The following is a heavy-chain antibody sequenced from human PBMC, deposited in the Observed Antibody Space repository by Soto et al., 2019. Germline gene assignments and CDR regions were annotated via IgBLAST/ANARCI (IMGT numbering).Heavy chain of an antibody. J-gene: IGHJ5*02. V-gene: IGHV4-59*08. Sequence: PSETLSLTSTFSGYSFRPNYWSWLRQFPGKGLEWVGNIYYGGTTSYNPSLKSRVTISLETSKNQFSLRLTSVTAADTAVYYCARLGNYYQSLDPWGPGTLVTVSS. CDR2: IYYGGTT. D-gene: IGHD3-10*01. CDR3: ARLGNYYQSLDP. CDR1: GYSFRPNY.